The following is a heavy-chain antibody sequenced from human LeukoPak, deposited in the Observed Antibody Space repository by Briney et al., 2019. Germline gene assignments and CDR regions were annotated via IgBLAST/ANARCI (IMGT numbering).Heavy chain of an antibody. D-gene: IGHD3-3*02. J-gene: IGHJ4*02. CDR2: IWSDSAEI. V-gene: IGHV3-21*01. CDR1: GFIFSRYT. Sequence: GGSLRLSCAASGFIFSRYTINWVRQAPGKGLEWVSSIWSDSAEIHYADSVKGRFTISRDNAKDSLYLQMNSLRAEDSAVYYCARDFFHSDISRPFDYWGQGTLVTVSS. CDR3: ARDFFHSDISRPFDY.